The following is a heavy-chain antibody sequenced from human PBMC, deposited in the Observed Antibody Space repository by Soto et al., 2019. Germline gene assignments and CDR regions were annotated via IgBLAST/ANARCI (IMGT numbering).Heavy chain of an antibody. V-gene: IGHV1-2*04. D-gene: IGHD2-21*02. Sequence: ASVKVSCNASGYSFTGYYMHWVRPAPGHGPEWMGWLNPNSGGTYYAQKFQGWVTMTRDTSISTAYMELNRLRSDDTAVYYCARQVVTGSYSFDPWGQGTLVTVSS. CDR3: ARQVVTGSYSFDP. CDR1: GYSFTGYY. CDR2: LNPNSGGT. J-gene: IGHJ5*02.